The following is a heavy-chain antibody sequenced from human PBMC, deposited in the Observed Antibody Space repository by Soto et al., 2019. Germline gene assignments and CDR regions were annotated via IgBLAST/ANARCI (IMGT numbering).Heavy chain of an antibody. CDR1: GGSFSGYY. CDR2: INHSGST. Sequence: SETLSLTCAVYGGSFSGYYWSWIRQPPGKGLEWIGEINHSGSTNYNPSLKSRVTISVDTSKNQFSLKLSSVTAADTAVYYCARGTRITIFGVVIGRDYFDYWGQGTLVTVSS. V-gene: IGHV4-34*01. J-gene: IGHJ4*02. D-gene: IGHD3-3*01. CDR3: ARGTRITIFGVVIGRDYFDY.